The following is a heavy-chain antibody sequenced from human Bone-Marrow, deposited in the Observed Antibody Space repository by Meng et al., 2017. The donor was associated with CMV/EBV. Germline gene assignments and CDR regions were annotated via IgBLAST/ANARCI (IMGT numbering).Heavy chain of an antibody. CDR2: IQQDGSTK. Sequence: GESLKISCVASGFIFSDYWMSWVRQAPGKGLEWVANIQQDGSTKNYVGSVKGRFTISRDNLRNSVYLQMNSLRAEDTAVYYCARLPYDFRSAEFYAMDVWGQGTTVTVSS. V-gene: IGHV3-7*01. CDR3: ARLPYDFRSAEFYAMDV. J-gene: IGHJ6*02. CDR1: GFIFSDYW. D-gene: IGHD3-3*01.